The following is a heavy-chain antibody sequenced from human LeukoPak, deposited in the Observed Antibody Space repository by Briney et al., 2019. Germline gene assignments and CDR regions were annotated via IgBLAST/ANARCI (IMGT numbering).Heavy chain of an antibody. CDR2: ISGSGGST. CDR3: AKSPGPRKFDP. CDR1: GFTFSSYA. J-gene: IGHJ5*02. V-gene: IGHV3-23*01. Sequence: GGSLRLSCAASGFTFSSYAMSWFRQAPGKGLAWVSAISGSGGSTYYADSVKGRFTISRDNSKNTLYLQMNSLRAEDTAVYYCAKSPGPRKFDPWGQGTLVTVSS.